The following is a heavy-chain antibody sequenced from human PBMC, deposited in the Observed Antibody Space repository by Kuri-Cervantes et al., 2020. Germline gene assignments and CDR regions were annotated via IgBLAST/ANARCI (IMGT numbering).Heavy chain of an antibody. CDR2: IYYSGST. J-gene: IGHJ6*03. V-gene: IGHV4-59*13. Sequence: GSLRLSCTVSGGSISSYYWSWIRQPPGKGLEWIGYIYYSGSTNYNPSLKSRVTISVDTSKNQFSLKLSSVTAADTAVYYCARVQASYYYYYYMDAWGKGTTVTVSS. CDR1: GGSISSYY. CDR3: ARVQASYYYYYYMDA. D-gene: IGHD4-11*01.